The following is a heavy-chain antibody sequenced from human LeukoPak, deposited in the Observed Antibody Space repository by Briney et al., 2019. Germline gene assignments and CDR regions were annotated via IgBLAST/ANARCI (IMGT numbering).Heavy chain of an antibody. J-gene: IGHJ4*02. CDR3: ARVDSSGYGLDN. Sequence: PGGSLRLSCAASGFTFSSYIMNWVRQAPGKGLEWVSSISSSSGYIYYADSAKGRFTISRDNAKNSLYLQMNSLRAEDTAVYSCARVDSSGYGLDNWGQGTLVTVSS. CDR1: GFTFSSYI. CDR2: ISSSSGYI. V-gene: IGHV3-21*01. D-gene: IGHD3-22*01.